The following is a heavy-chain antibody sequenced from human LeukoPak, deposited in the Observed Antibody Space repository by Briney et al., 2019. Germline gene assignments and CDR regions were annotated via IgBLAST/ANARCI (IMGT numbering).Heavy chain of an antibody. CDR3: ARGIWSRTVSSYYFDC. Sequence: ASAKVSCKASGYTFTNYAMQWVRQAPGQRLEWMGWINAGNGHTRYSQRFQGRVTITRDTSASTVYMEVTSLRFEDTAAYYCARGIWSRTVSSYYFDCWGQGTLVTVSS. V-gene: IGHV1-3*01. CDR2: INAGNGHT. J-gene: IGHJ4*02. D-gene: IGHD3-3*01. CDR1: GYTFTNYA.